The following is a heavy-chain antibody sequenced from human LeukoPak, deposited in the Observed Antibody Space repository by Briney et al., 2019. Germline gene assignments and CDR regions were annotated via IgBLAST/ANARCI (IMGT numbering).Heavy chain of an antibody. V-gene: IGHV3-20*04. J-gene: IGHJ6*03. CDR3: ARGGITIFGVVSYMDV. CDR2: INWNGGST. D-gene: IGHD3-3*01. CDR1: GFTFDDYG. Sequence: GGSLRLSRAASGFTFDDYGVSWVRQAPGKGLEWVSGINWNGGSTGYADSVKGRFTISRDNAKNSLYLQMNSLRAEDTALYYCARGGITIFGVVSYMDVWGKGTTVTVSS.